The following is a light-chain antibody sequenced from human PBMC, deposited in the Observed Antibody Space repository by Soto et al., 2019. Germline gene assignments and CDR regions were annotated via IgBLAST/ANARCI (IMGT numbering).Light chain of an antibody. Sequence: IVLAHSPVTLSLSPGYRATLSCRASQNISSYLIWYQQKPGQAPRLLIYDASNRATGIPARLSGSGSGTDFTLTISSLEPEDFAVYYCQQRSNWPRTFGQGTNVDI. CDR1: QNISSY. J-gene: IGKJ1*01. CDR3: QQRSNWPRT. V-gene: IGKV3-11*01. CDR2: DAS.